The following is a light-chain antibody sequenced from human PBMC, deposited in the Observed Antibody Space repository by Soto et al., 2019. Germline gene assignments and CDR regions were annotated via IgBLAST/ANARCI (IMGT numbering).Light chain of an antibody. Sequence: QSALTQPPSASGSLGQSVTISCTGTSSDVGGYNYVSWYQHHPGKAPKFMIYEVTKRPSGVPDRFSGSKSGNTASLTVSGLQAEDEADYYCSSYAGSNNVVFGGGTKLTAL. CDR3: SSYAGSNNVV. V-gene: IGLV2-8*01. CDR2: EVT. CDR1: SSDVGGYNY. J-gene: IGLJ2*01.